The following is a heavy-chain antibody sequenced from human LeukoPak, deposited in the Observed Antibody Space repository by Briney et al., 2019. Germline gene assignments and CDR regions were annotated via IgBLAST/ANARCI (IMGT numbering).Heavy chain of an antibody. Sequence: PGGSLRLSCAASGFTFSSYEMNWVRQAPGKGLEWVSYISSSGSTIYYADSVKGRFTISRDNAKNSLYLQMNSLRAEDTAVYYCARSRRTLAATAFDIWGQGTMVTVSS. CDR3: ARSRRTLAATAFDI. V-gene: IGHV3-48*03. CDR2: ISSSGSTI. CDR1: GFTFSSYE. J-gene: IGHJ3*02. D-gene: IGHD2-15*01.